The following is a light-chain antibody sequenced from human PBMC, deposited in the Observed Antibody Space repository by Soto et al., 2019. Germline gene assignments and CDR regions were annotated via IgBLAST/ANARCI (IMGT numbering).Light chain of an antibody. J-gene: IGKJ5*01. CDR3: QQYGSSSIT. CDR1: QSISRAY. Sequence: EIVLTQSPGTLSLSPGETATLSCGASQSISRAYLAWYQQKLGQAPRLLIYATSSRATGVPDRFSGSGSGTDFTLTISRLEPEDFAVYYCQQYGSSSITFGQGTRLEIK. V-gene: IGKV3-20*01. CDR2: ATS.